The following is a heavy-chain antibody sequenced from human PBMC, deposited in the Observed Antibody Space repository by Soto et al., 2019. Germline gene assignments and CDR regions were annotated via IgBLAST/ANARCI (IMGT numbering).Heavy chain of an antibody. CDR2: IYYSGST. V-gene: IGHV4-39*01. J-gene: IGHJ6*02. Sequence: LSLTCTVSGGSISSSSYYWGWIRQPPGKGLEWIGSIYYSGSTYYNPSLKSRVTISVDTSKNQFSLKLSSVTAADTAVYYCARPSTSDYYGMDVWGPGTKVTVSS. CDR1: GGSISSSSYY. CDR3: ARPSTSDYYGMDV. D-gene: IGHD2-2*01.